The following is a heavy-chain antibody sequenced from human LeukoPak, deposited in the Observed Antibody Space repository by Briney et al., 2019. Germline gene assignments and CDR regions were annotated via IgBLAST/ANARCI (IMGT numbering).Heavy chain of an antibody. V-gene: IGHV3-21*06. J-gene: IGHJ4*02. CDR2: ISSSSTYI. CDR1: VYTFSTYI. Sequence: GGSLRLSCAASVYTFSTYIMNWVRHAPEKGLEWVSSISSSSTYIYYADSVKGRFTISRDNAKNSLYLQMNSLRAEDTAVYYCGTWTTVEYYFDYWGQGTLVTVSS. D-gene: IGHD4-17*01. CDR3: GTWTTVEYYFDY.